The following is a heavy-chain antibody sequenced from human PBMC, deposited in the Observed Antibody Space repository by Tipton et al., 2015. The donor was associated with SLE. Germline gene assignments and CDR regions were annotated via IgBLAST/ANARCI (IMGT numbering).Heavy chain of an antibody. J-gene: IGHJ4*02. CDR2: IYGGGST. Sequence: VQLVQSGGGLVQPGGSLRLSCAASGFTVSSNYMSWVRQAPGKGLEWVSVIYGGGSTYYADSVKGRFPISRDNSKNTLYLQMNSLRAEDTAVYFCAREECSGGSCVDFWGQGTLVTVSS. CDR1: GFTVSSNY. D-gene: IGHD2-15*01. CDR3: AREECSGGSCVDF. V-gene: IGHV3-53*04.